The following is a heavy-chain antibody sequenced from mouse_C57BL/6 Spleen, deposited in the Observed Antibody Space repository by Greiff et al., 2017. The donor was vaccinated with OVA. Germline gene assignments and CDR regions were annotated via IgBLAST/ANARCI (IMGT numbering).Heavy chain of an antibody. Sequence: QVQLQQPGAELVRPGSSVKLSCKASGYTFTSYWMHWVKQRPIQGLEWIGNIDPSDSETHYNQKFKDKATLTVDTSSSTAYMQLSSLTSEDYAVYYCARDDLYAMDYWGQGTSVTVSS. CDR3: ARDDLYAMDY. CDR1: GYTFTSYW. J-gene: IGHJ4*01. CDR2: IDPSDSET. V-gene: IGHV1-52*01.